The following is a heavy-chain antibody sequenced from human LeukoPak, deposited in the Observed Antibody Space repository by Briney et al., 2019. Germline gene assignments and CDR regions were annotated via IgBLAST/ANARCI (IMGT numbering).Heavy chain of an antibody. CDR2: IYTSGST. V-gene: IGHV4-4*07. CDR3: ARAFGGSSSWSDYYYYYMDV. CDR1: GGYISSYY. J-gene: IGHJ6*03. Sequence: KPSETLFLTCTVPGGYISSYYWSWIRQPAGKGLELIGRIYTSGSTNYNPSLKSRVTMSVDTSKNQFSLKLSSVTAADTAVYYCARAFGGSSSWSDYYYYYMDVWGKRTTVTVSS. D-gene: IGHD6-13*01.